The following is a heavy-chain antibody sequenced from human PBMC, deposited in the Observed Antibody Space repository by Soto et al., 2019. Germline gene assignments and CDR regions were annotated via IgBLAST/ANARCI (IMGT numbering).Heavy chain of an antibody. CDR2: IYYSGST. CDR1: GGSISSYY. V-gene: IGHV4-59*01. J-gene: IGHJ6*02. D-gene: IGHD3-3*01. CDR3: AGYGGHDFWSGYRDHYYYRMDV. Sequence: QVQLQESGPGLVKPSETLSLTCTVSGGSISSYYWSWIRQPPGTGLAWIGSIYYSGSTNYNPSLKSRVTLSVVTSKIQYSLKLSSVTAADTAVCYCAGYGGHDFWSGYRDHYYYRMDVWGQGTTVTVSS.